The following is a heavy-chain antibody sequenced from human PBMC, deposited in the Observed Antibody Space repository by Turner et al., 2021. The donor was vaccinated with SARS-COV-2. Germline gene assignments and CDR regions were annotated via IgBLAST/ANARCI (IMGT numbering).Heavy chain of an antibody. D-gene: IGHD2-2*01. CDR2: IAFDGSNK. V-gene: IGHV3-30*18. J-gene: IGHJ4*02. CDR3: AKRGSCSNNKCYLDY. Sequence: QVQLFESGGCLVQPGMSLRLSCVASGFSFISYGMHWVRQAPGKGLEWVALIAFDGSNKVYAESVKGRFTISRDKSKNTLYLQMNSLRAEDTAVYYCAKRGSCSNNKCYLDYWGQGILVTVSS. CDR1: GFSFISYG.